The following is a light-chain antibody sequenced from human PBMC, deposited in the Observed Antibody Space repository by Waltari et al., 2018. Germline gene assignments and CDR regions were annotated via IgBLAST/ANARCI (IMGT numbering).Light chain of an antibody. CDR1: SGSVSTSYY. CDR3: VLYMGSGIWV. V-gene: IGLV8-61*01. Sequence: QTVVTQEPSFSVSPGGTVTLTCGLSSGSVSTSYYPTWYQQTPGHAPRTLIYSTSIRSDGIPDRFSVSILGNKAALTITGAQADDECDYYCVLYMGSGIWVFGGGTKLTVL. J-gene: IGLJ3*02. CDR2: STS.